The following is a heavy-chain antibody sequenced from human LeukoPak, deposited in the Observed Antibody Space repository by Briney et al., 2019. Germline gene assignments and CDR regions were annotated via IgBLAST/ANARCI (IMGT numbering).Heavy chain of an antibody. D-gene: IGHD3-22*01. V-gene: IGHV3-74*01. CDR1: GFTFRNAW. J-gene: IGHJ3*02. CDR2: MNSDGSST. Sequence: GGSLRLSCAASGFTFRNAWMSWVRQAPGKGLVWVSRMNSDGSSTNYADSVKGRFTISRDNAKNTLYLQMNSLRAEDTAVYHCATGHYYDSSGYYPLPDAFDIWGQGTMVTVSS. CDR3: ATGHYYDSSGYYPLPDAFDI.